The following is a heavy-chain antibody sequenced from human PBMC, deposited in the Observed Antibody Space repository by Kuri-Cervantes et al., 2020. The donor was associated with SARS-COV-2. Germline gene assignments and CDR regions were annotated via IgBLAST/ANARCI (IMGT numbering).Heavy chain of an antibody. CDR3: ARDPDYRVVYYYHGMDV. CDR1: GFTFRSYA. V-gene: IGHV3-30*15. Sequence: GGSLRLSCAASGFTFRSYAMHWVRQAPGKGLEWVAVISSDGKTMYYADSVKGRVTISRDNSENTVHLQMSSLRPEDTALYFCARDPDYRVVYYYHGMDVRGQGTTVTVSS. CDR2: ISSDGKTM. J-gene: IGHJ6*02. D-gene: IGHD3-3*01.